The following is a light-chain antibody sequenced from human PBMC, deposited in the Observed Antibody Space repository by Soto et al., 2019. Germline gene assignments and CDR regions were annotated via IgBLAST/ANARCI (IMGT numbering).Light chain of an antibody. CDR3: QQYNNWPWT. CDR2: GAS. V-gene: IGKV3-15*01. CDR1: QSVSSN. Sequence: EIVMTQSPATLSVSPGRRATLSCRASQSVSSNLAWYQQKPGQAPRLLIYGASTRATGIPARFSGSGSGTEFTLTISSLQSEDFAVYYCQQYNNWPWTFGQGTKVDIK. J-gene: IGKJ1*01.